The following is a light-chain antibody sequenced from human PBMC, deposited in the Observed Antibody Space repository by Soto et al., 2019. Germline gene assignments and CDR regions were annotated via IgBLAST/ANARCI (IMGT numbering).Light chain of an antibody. CDR2: AAS. J-gene: IGKJ2*01. V-gene: IGKV1-39*01. CDR1: KTSSTY. CDR3: QQSLGIPYT. Sequence: DIQMTQSPSALSASVGDRITITCRASKTSSTYLNWYQQKPGKAPKLLIYAASTLQSGVPSRFSGSGSGTDFTLTISSLQPEDFATYYCQQSLGIPYTFGQGTRLEIK.